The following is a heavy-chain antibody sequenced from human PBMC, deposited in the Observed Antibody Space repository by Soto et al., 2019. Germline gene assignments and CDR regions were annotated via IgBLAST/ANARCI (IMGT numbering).Heavy chain of an antibody. J-gene: IGHJ4*02. D-gene: IGHD4-17*01. Sequence: EVQLVESGGGLAQPGGSLRLSCAASGFIFSNYNLNWVRQAPGKGLEWVSYISTNSSIKYYADSVKGRFAISRDSAKNALYLQKNSLRAEDTAVYYCVREYGNYVRFFDNWGQGTLVTVSS. V-gene: IGHV3-48*01. CDR3: VREYGNYVRFFDN. CDR2: ISTNSSIK. CDR1: GFIFSNYN.